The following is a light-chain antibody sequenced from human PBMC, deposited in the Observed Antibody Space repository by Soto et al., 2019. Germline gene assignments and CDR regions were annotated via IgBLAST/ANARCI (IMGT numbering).Light chain of an antibody. J-gene: IGLJ1*01. CDR2: DVT. Sequence: QSVLTQPPSVSGSPGQSVAISCTGTSSDVGNSNGVSWYQQAPGTAPKLMIYDVTNRPSGVPDRFSGSKSGNTASLTISGLQVEDEADYYCSSYTSSSTYVFGTGTKVTVL. CDR1: SSDVGNSNG. V-gene: IGLV2-18*02. CDR3: SSYTSSSTYV.